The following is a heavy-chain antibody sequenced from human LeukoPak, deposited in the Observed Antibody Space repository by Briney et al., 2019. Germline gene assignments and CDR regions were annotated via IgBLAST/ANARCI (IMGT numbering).Heavy chain of an antibody. CDR3: AGFRFLEWFQSGYFDY. D-gene: IGHD3-3*01. CDR1: GFTVSSNY. V-gene: IGHV3-66*01. CDR2: IYTST. J-gene: IGHJ4*02. Sequence: PGGSLRLSCAASGFTVSSNYMSWVRQAPGKGLEWVSLIYTSTYYADSVKGRFTISRDNSKNTLYLQMNSLRAEDTAVYYCAGFRFLEWFQSGYFDYWGQGTLVTVSS.